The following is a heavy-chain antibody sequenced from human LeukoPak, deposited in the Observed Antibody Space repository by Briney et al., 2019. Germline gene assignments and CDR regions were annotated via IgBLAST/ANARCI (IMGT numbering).Heavy chain of an antibody. CDR3: ARDPAQGIDY. Sequence: GGSLRLSCAASGFTFSSYGMHWVRQAPGKGLEWVAVISYDGSNKYYADSVKGRFTISRDNSKNTLYLQMNSLRAEDTAVYYCARDPAQGIDYWGQGTLVTVSS. CDR1: GFTFSSYG. CDR2: ISYDGSNK. D-gene: IGHD6-13*01. J-gene: IGHJ4*02. V-gene: IGHV3-30*03.